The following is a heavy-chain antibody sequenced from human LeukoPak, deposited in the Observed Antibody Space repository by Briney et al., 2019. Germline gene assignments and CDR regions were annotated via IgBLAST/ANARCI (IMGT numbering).Heavy chain of an antibody. V-gene: IGHV4-4*07. CDR2: IYTSGST. J-gene: IGHJ4*02. Sequence: SETLSLTCTVSGGSISSYYWSWIRQPAGKGLEWIGRIYTSGSTNYNPALKSRVTMSVDTSKNQFSLKLSSVPAADTAVYYCARVRKGIEAGQFDYWGQGTLVTVSS. CDR1: GGSISSYY. D-gene: IGHD6-19*01. CDR3: ARVRKGIEAGQFDY.